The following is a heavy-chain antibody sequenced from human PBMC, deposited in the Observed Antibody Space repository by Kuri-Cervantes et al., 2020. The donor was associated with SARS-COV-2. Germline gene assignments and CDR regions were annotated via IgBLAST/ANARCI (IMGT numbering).Heavy chain of an antibody. V-gene: IGHV3-30-3*01. J-gene: IGHJ4*02. CDR1: GFTXGSYA. Sequence: GGSLRLSCAXSGFTXGSYAMHWVRXAPGKGLEWVAVILXEGSNKYYAXSVKGRFTISRDHQKNTLYLQMNSLRAEDTAXXYCARVYSRXDVLYFDYWGQGTLVTVSS. CDR2: ILXEGSNK. CDR3: ARVYSRXDVLYFDY. D-gene: IGHD6-13*01.